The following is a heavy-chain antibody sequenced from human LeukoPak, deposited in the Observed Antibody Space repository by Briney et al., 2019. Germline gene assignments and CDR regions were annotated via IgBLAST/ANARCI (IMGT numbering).Heavy chain of an antibody. CDR1: GFTFDAYA. CDR3: AKDRDRAGYSSGWYE. CDR2: ISWISGSI. Sequence: GRSLRHSSAASGFTFDAYAMHWVRQAPGESLEWVSGISWISGSIAYAASVRGRVTISRDNAKTSVYLKMTSLREEDTALYYCAKDRDRAGYSSGWYEWGQGTLVTVSS. V-gene: IGHV3-9*01. J-gene: IGHJ4*02. D-gene: IGHD6-19*01.